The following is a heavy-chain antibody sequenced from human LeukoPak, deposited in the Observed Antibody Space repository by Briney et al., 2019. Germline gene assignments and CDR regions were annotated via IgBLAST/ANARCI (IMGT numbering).Heavy chain of an antibody. V-gene: IGHV3-23*01. CDR2: ISGSGGST. CDR1: GFIFSSYA. J-gene: IGHJ3*02. D-gene: IGHD6-19*01. Sequence: PGGSLRLSCAASGFIFSSYAMSWVRQAPGKGLEWVSAISGSGGSTYYADSVKGRFTISRDNSKNTLYLQMNSLRAEDTAVYYCAKRAGFSSGWYEGDAFDIWGQGTMVTVSS. CDR3: AKRAGFSSGWYEGDAFDI.